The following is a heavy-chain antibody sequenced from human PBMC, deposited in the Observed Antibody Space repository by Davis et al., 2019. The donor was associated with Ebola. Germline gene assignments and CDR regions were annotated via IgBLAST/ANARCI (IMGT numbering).Heavy chain of an antibody. CDR2: IRSNAYGWTT. Sequence: GGSLRLSCTASGFTSGAYAMSWVRQAPGKGLEWVGFIRSNAYGWTTEYAASVKGRFTISRDDSKSIAYLQMNSLKTEDTAVYYCTRLLQGYCSSTSCYRYYYYGMDVWGQGTTVTVSS. CDR3: TRLLQGYCSSTSCYRYYYYGMDV. J-gene: IGHJ6*02. V-gene: IGHV3-49*04. D-gene: IGHD2-2*01. CDR1: GFTSGAYA.